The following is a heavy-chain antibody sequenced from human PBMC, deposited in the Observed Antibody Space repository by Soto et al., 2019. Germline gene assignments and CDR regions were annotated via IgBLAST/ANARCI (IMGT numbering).Heavy chain of an antibody. CDR2: IDPSDSYT. V-gene: IGHV5-10-1*01. Sequence: GESLQISCKGSGYSFTSYLISWVRQMPGKGLEWMGRIDPSDSYTNYSPSFQGHVTISADKSISTAYPQWSSLKASDTAMYYCARTVSTSYYYYGMDVWGQGTTVTVYS. CDR3: ARTVSTSYYYYGMDV. J-gene: IGHJ6*01. CDR1: GYSFTSYL. D-gene: IGHD4-4*01.